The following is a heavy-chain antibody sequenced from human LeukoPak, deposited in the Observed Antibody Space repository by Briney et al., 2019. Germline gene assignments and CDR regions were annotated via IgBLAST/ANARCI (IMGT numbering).Heavy chain of an antibody. J-gene: IGHJ4*02. Sequence: GGSLRLSCGASGFNFSDYGMHWVRQAPGKGLEWVSVIYSGGRTFYADSVKGRFTISRDNSKNTLYLQMSSLRAEDTAVYYCARETPPYYYDSSGYSANWGQGTLVTVSS. CDR1: GFNFSDYG. D-gene: IGHD3-22*01. CDR2: IYSGGRT. V-gene: IGHV3-66*01. CDR3: ARETPPYYYDSSGYSAN.